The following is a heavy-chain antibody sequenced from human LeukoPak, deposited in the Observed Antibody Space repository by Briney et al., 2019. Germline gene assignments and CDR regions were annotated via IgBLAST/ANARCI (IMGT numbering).Heavy chain of an antibody. D-gene: IGHD2-2*01. CDR2: IYSGGST. V-gene: IGHV3-53*01. Sequence: GGSLRLSCAASGFTVSSNYMSWVRQAPGKGLEWVSVIYSGGSTYYADSVKGRFTISRDNSKNTLYLQMNSLRAEDTAVYYCARLFKVVSAAIHTWGQGTLVTVSS. CDR1: GFTVSSNY. CDR3: ARLFKVVSAAIHT. J-gene: IGHJ5*02.